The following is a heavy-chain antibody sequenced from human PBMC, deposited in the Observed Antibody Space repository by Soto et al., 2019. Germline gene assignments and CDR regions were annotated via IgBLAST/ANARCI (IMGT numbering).Heavy chain of an antibody. J-gene: IGHJ1*01. V-gene: IGHV4-30-2*01. D-gene: IGHD3-10*01. Sequence: QLQLQESGSGLVKPSQTLSLTCAVSGGSISSGGYSWSWIRQPPGKGLEWIGYIYHSGSTYYNPCLKSRGTIAADRSKNQFSLKLRSVTAADTAVYYGARGAPVFMQHWGQGTLVTVSS. CDR1: GGSISSGGYS. CDR3: ARGAPVFMQH. CDR2: IYHSGST.